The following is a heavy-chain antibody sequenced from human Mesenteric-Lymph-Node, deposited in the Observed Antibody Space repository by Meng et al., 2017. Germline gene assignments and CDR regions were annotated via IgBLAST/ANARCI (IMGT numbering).Heavy chain of an antibody. J-gene: IGHJ4*02. V-gene: IGHV4-30-4*01. CDR2: MDYRGST. CDR3: ARGELLWDY. Sequence: QWQLRDSGPGLVKPSQTLSLTCTVSGDSISSGEYFWSWIRQPPGKGLEWIGYMDYRGSTFYNLSLKSRVTISVDTSKNQFSLKLSSVTAADTAVYFSARGELLWDYWGQGTLVTVSS. CDR1: GDSISSGEYF. D-gene: IGHD2-2*01.